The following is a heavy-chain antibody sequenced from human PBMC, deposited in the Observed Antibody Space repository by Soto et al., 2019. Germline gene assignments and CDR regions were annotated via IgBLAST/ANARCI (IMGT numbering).Heavy chain of an antibody. V-gene: IGHV3-30-3*01. CDR3: VRCWGTGDGSNLGYNWLDP. D-gene: IGHD1-1*01. CDR2: ISYDETSK. J-gene: IGHJ5*02. Sequence: QVQLVESGGGVVQFGRSLRLSCAASGFTFSSYPMHWVRQAPGKGLEWVAVISYDETSKYYADSVKGRFTISRDNSKNTLYLQMNSLRAEDTAVYYCVRCWGTGDGSNLGYNWLDPWGQGTLVTVSS. CDR1: GFTFSSYP.